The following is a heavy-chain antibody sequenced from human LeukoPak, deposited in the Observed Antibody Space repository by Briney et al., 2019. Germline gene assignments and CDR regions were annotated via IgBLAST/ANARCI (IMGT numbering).Heavy chain of an antibody. CDR1: GGSISSSSYY. CDR2: IYYSGST. V-gene: IGHV4-39*01. J-gene: IGHJ5*02. Sequence: SETLSLTCTVSGGSISSSSYYWGWIRQPPGKGLEWIGSIYYSGSTYYNPSLKSRVTISVDTSKNQLSLKLSSVTAADTAVYYCARTYLDWLIRFPINWFDPWGQGTLVTVSS. CDR3: ARTYLDWLIRFPINWFDP. D-gene: IGHD3-9*01.